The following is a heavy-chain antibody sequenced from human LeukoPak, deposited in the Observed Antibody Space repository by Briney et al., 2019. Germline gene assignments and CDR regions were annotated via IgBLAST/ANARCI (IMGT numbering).Heavy chain of an antibody. D-gene: IGHD3-10*01. V-gene: IGHV4-59*01. CDR3: ARNVLLWFGELID. Sequence: PWETLSLTCTVSGGSISSYYWSWIRQPPGKGLEWIGYIYYSGSTNYNPSLKSRVTISVDTSKNQFSLKLSSVTAADTAVYYCARNVLLWFGELIDWGQGTLVTVSS. J-gene: IGHJ4*02. CDR2: IYYSGST. CDR1: GGSISSYY.